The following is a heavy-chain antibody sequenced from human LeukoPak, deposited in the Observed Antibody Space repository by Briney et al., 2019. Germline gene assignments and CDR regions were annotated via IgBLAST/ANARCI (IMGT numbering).Heavy chain of an antibody. V-gene: IGHV3-21*01. CDR3: ARRNHYDILTGYYTGYYYGMDV. CDR2: ISSSSSYI. D-gene: IGHD3-9*01. CDR1: GFTFSSYS. Sequence: PGGSLRLSCAASGFTFSSYSMNWVRQAPGKGLEWVSSISSSSSYIYYADSAKGRSTISRDNAKNSLYLQMNSLRAEDTAVYYCARRNHYDILTGYYTGYYYGMDVWGKGTTVTVSS. J-gene: IGHJ6*04.